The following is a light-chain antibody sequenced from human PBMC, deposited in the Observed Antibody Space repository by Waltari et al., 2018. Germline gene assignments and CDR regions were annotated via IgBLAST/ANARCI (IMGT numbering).Light chain of an antibody. J-gene: IGKJ1*01. CDR2: GAS. CDR1: QSVSSSY. CDR3: QQYGSSPWT. Sequence: DIVLTQSPGTLSLSPGERANLSCRASQSVSSSYLAWYQQNPGQAPRVLIHGASNRATGIPDRFSGSGSGTDFTLTISRLEPEDFAVYYCQQYGSSPWTFGQGTKVEIK. V-gene: IGKV3-20*01.